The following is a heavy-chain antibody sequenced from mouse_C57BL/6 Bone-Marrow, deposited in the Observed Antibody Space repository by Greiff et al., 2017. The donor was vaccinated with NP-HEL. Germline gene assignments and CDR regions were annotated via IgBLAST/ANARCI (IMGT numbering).Heavy chain of an antibody. D-gene: IGHD2-1*01. CDR1: GFNIKNDY. CDR3: TLLWRFAY. CDR2: IDPENGDT. V-gene: IGHV14-4*01. J-gene: IGHJ3*01. Sequence: VPLKQSGAELVRPGASVKLSCTASGFNIKNDYMHWVKQRPEQGLEWVGWIDPENGDTEYASKFQGKATITADTSSNTAYLQLSSLTSEDTAVYYCTLLWRFAYWGQGTLVTVSA.